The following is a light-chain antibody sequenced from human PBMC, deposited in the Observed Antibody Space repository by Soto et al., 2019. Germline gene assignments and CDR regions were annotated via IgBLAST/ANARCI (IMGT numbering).Light chain of an antibody. CDR2: GAS. V-gene: IGKV3-15*01. J-gene: IGKJ1*01. CDR3: QQKNYRPPWV. CDR1: QSVSTN. Sequence: EIVMTQSPATLSVSPGERATLSCRASQSVSTNLAWYQQKPGQAPRLLRYGASSRPTGMPDRFSGSGSGTEFTLTVRSLQSEDFEVNDCQQKNYRPPWVFGEGTKVEIK.